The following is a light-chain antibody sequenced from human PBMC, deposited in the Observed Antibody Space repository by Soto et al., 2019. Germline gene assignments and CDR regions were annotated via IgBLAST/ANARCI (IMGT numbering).Light chain of an antibody. Sequence: EIVLTQSPATLSLSPGERATLSCRASQSVSSYLAWYQQKPGQAPRLLIYDASNMPTGIPASFSGSGSGTDFTLTISSLEPEDFAVYYCQQRSNWPPYTFGQGTKLEIK. V-gene: IGKV3-11*01. CDR1: QSVSSY. CDR3: QQRSNWPPYT. J-gene: IGKJ2*01. CDR2: DAS.